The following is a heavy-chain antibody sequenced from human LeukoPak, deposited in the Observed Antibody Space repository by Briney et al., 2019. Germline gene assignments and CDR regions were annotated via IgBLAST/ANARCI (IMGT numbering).Heavy chain of an antibody. V-gene: IGHV1-69*04. Sequence: ASVKVSSKASGGTFSSYAISSVRQAPGQGREWVGRIFPILGIAYYAQKFQGIVTSTADKSTSTAYMELSSLRAEDTAVYYCARGRIPIAVAGPHFDYWGQGTLVTVSS. J-gene: IGHJ4*02. CDR3: ARGRIPIAVAGPHFDY. CDR1: GGTFSSYA. CDR2: IFPILGIA. D-gene: IGHD6-19*01.